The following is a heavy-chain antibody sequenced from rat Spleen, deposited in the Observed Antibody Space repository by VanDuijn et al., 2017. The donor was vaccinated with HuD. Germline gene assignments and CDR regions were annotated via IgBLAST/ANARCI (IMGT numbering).Heavy chain of an antibody. V-gene: IGHV5-31*01. J-gene: IGHJ2*01. CDR1: GITFTNYW. CDR2: ITNTGDST. CDR3: ARLGYNPFDS. Sequence: EVQLVESGGGLVQPGGSLKLSCVASGITFTNYWMTWIRQAPGKGLEWIASITNTGDSTYYLDSVKGRFTISRDNAKNTLYLQMNSLRSEDTATYYCARLGYNPFDSWGQGVMVTVSS. D-gene: IGHD1-5*01.